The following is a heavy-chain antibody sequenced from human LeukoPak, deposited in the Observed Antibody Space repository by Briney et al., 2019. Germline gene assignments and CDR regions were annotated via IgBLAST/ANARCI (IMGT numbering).Heavy chain of an antibody. CDR1: GFTFSSYA. Sequence: PGGSLRLSCAASGFTFSSYAMSWVRQAPGKGLEWVSAISGSGGSTYYADSVKGRFTISRDNSKNTLYLQMNSLRAEDTAVYYCAKDLSGVVNDDDAFDIWGQGTMVTASS. CDR3: AKDLSGVVNDDDAFDI. D-gene: IGHD3-3*01. V-gene: IGHV3-23*01. J-gene: IGHJ3*02. CDR2: ISGSGGST.